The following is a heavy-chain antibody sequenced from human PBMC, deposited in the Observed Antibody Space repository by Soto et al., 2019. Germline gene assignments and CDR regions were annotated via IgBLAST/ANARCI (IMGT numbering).Heavy chain of an antibody. Sequence: GGSLRLSCAASGFTFSSYSMNWVRQAPGKGLEWVSYISSSSSTIYYADSVKGRFTISRDNAKNPLYLQMNSLRDEDTAVYYCARDQYTEPYYYDSSGYYNSQYLDYWGQGTLVTVSS. V-gene: IGHV3-48*02. J-gene: IGHJ4*02. CDR2: ISSSSSTI. CDR3: ARDQYTEPYYYDSSGYYNSQYLDY. CDR1: GFTFSSYS. D-gene: IGHD3-22*01.